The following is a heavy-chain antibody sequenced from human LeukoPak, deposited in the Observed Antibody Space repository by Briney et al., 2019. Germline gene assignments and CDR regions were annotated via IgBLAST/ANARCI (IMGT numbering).Heavy chain of an antibody. V-gene: IGHV3-21*01. CDR1: GFTHSTYS. J-gene: IGHJ4*02. CDR3: ARDLLGQRGHSYGYDY. Sequence: GGSLRLSCAASGFTHSTYSMNWVRQAPGKGLEWVSSITSSSRYIYYADSVRGRYTISRENAKNSLYLQMNSLRVEDTAVYYCARDLLGQRGHSYGYDYWGQGTLVTVSS. CDR2: ITSSSRYI. D-gene: IGHD5-18*01.